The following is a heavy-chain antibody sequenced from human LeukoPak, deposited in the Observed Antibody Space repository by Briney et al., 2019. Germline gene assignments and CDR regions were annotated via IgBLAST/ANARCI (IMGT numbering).Heavy chain of an antibody. V-gene: IGHV3-74*01. J-gene: IGHJ4*02. CDR3: VTDSLVANY. CDR2: INSDESST. Sequence: PGGSLRLSCAASGFTFSSYWMHWVRQAPGKGLVWVSRINSDESSTSYADSVKGRFTISRDNAKNTLYLQMNSLKTEDTAVYYCVTDSLVANYWGQGTLVTVSS. D-gene: IGHD2-8*02. CDR1: GFTFSSYW.